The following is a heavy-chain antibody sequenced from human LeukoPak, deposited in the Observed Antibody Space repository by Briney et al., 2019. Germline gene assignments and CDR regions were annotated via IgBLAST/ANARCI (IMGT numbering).Heavy chain of an antibody. J-gene: IGHJ4*02. CDR3: ARQVRGSSWQQLVF. Sequence: NPSETLSLTCTVSGGSISSSSYYWGWIRQPPGKGLEWIGSIYYSGSTYYNPSLKSRVTISVDTSKNQFSLKLSSVTAADTAVYYCARQVRGSSWQQLVFWGQGTLVTVSS. CDR2: IYYSGST. D-gene: IGHD6-13*01. V-gene: IGHV4-39*01. CDR1: GGSISSSSYY.